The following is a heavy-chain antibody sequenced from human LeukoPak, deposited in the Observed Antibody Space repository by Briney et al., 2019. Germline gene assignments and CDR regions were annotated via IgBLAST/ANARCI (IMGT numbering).Heavy chain of an antibody. CDR3: AREGDITGASGTEFDY. CDR1: GFTFSGYC. Sequence: GGSLRLSCAASGFTFSGYCMNWVRQAPGKGLEWVSYINPNGGTIYYSDSVKGRFTISRDNAKNSLYLQMHSLRAEDMALYYCAREGDITGASGTEFDYWGQGALVTVSS. D-gene: IGHD6-13*01. J-gene: IGHJ4*02. V-gene: IGHV3-48*04. CDR2: INPNGGTI.